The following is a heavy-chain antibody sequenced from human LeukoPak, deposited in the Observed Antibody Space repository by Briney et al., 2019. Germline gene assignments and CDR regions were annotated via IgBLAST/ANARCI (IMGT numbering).Heavy chain of an antibody. V-gene: IGHV3-30-3*01. CDR2: ISYDGSNK. CDR1: GFTFSSYA. CDR3: ARDKAS. J-gene: IGHJ5*02. Sequence: SGGSLRLSCAASGFTFSSYAMHWVRQAPGKGLEWVAVISYDGSNKYYADSVKGRFTISRDNSKNTLYLQMNSLRAEDTAVYYCARDKASWGQGTLVTVSS.